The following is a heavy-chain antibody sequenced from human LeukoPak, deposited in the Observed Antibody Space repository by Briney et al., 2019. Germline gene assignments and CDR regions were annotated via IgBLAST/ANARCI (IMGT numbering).Heavy chain of an antibody. Sequence: SETLSLTCTVSGGSISSSSYYWGWIRQPPGKGLEWIGEINHSGSTNYNPSLKSRVTISVDTSKNQFSLKLSSVTAADTAVYYCARGLGYFENWGQGTLVTVSS. CDR1: GGSISSSSYY. CDR2: INHSGST. CDR3: ARGLGYFEN. V-gene: IGHV4-39*07. D-gene: IGHD3-10*01. J-gene: IGHJ4*02.